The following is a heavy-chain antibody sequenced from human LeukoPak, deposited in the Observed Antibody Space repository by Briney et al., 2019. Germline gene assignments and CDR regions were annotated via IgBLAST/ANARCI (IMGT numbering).Heavy chain of an antibody. J-gene: IGHJ6*02. CDR1: GYTFTGYY. CDR2: ISAYNGNT. D-gene: IGHD1-26*01. CDR3: ARVLGVGATLRPSYYYYGMDV. Sequence: ASVKVSCKASGYTFTGYYMHWVRQAPGQGLEWMGWISAYNGNTNYAQKLQGRVTMTTDTSTSTAYMELRSLRSDDTAVYYCARVLGVGATLRPSYYYYGMDVWGQGTTVTVSS. V-gene: IGHV1-18*04.